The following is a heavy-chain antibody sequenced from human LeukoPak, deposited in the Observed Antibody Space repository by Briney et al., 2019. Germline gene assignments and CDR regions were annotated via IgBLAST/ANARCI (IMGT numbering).Heavy chain of an antibody. Sequence: GGSLRLSCAASGFTFDDYSMHWVRQPPGKGLEWVSLITWDGGSTYYADSVKCRFTISRDNSKNSLYLQMNSLRPEDTALYYCAKDGRNYFDYWGQGTLVTVSS. D-gene: IGHD1-26*01. CDR2: ITWDGGST. V-gene: IGHV3-43D*04. J-gene: IGHJ4*02. CDR3: AKDGRNYFDY. CDR1: GFTFDDYS.